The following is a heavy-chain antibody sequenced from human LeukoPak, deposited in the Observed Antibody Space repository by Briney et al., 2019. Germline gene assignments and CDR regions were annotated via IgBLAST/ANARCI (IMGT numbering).Heavy chain of an antibody. J-gene: IGHJ4*02. CDR2: IYHSGST. Sequence: SETLSLTCAVSGYSISSGYYWGWIRQPPGKGLEWIGSIYHSGSTYYNPSLKSRVTISVDTSKNQFSLKLSSVTAADTAVYYCARKNYYGSGSYYKGAGNDYWGQGTLVTVSS. V-gene: IGHV4-38-2*01. CDR1: GYSISSGYY. CDR3: ARKNYYGSGSYYKGAGNDY. D-gene: IGHD3-10*01.